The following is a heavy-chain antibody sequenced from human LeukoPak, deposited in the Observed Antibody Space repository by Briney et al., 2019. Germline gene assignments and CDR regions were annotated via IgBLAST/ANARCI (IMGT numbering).Heavy chain of an antibody. CDR2: ITRSNYI. CDR1: GFTFSSYS. Sequence: GGSLRLSCAASGFTFSSYSMNWVRQAPGKGLEWVSSITRSNYIYYADSVKGRFTISRDNSKNTLYLQMNSLRAEDTAVYYCAKDRLRRDAFDIWGQGTMVTVSS. CDR3: AKDRLRRDAFDI. D-gene: IGHD4-17*01. J-gene: IGHJ3*02. V-gene: IGHV3-21*04.